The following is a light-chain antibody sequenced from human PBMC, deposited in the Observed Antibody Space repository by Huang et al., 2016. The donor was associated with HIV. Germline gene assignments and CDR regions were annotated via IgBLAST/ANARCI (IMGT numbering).Light chain of an antibody. J-gene: IGKJ4*01. CDR1: PSLNYY. CDR2: SAS. CDR3: QQTFSVPLT. Sequence: DLQMTQSPSSLSASVGERVSITCRASPSLNYYFNWYQQKPGKAPKLLIHSASTLQNGVPPRFSGSVSGTDFTLTITNLQPEDSATYYCQQTFSVPLTFGGGTKVEIK. V-gene: IGKV1-39*01.